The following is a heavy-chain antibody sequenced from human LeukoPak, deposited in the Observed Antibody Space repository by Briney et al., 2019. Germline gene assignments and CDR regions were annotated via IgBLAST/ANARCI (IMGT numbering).Heavy chain of an antibody. CDR2: IYTSGST. Sequence: PSETLSLTCTVSGGSISSYFWSWLRQPAGKGLEWIGRIYTSGSTNYNPSLKSRVTMSIDTSTNQFSLKLSSVTAADTAVYFCARDLSGWSILDYWGQGTLVTVSS. CDR1: GGSISSYF. V-gene: IGHV4-4*07. CDR3: ARDLSGWSILDY. J-gene: IGHJ4*02. D-gene: IGHD6-19*01.